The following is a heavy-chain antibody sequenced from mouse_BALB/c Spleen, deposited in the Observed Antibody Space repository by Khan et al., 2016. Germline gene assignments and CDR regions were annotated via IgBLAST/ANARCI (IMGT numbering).Heavy chain of an antibody. V-gene: IGHV5-4*02. Sequence: EVELVESGGGLVKPGGSLKLSCAASGFTFSDYYMYWVRQTPEKRLEWVATISDGGSYTYYLDSVKGRFIIFRVNAKNHLYLQMSILKFEDTAMYYCAREGLRRGFAYWGQGTLVTVSA. J-gene: IGHJ3*01. CDR1: GFTFSDYY. CDR3: AREGLRRGFAY. CDR2: ISDGGSYT. D-gene: IGHD2-4*01.